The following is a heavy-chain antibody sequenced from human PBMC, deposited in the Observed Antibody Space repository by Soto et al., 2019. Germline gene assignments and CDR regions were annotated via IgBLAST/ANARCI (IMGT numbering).Heavy chain of an antibody. Sequence: RGLEWVAVIWYDGSNKYYADSVKGRFTISRDNSRNTLYLQMNSLRAEDTAVYYCARDPGYGDYLYYYYGMDVWGQGTTVTVSS. J-gene: IGHJ6*02. V-gene: IGHV3-33*01. CDR2: IWYDGSNK. CDR3: ARDPGYGDYLYYYYGMDV. D-gene: IGHD4-17*01.